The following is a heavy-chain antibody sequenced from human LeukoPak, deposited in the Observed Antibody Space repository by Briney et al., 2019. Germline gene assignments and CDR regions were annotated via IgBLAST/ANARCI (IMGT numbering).Heavy chain of an antibody. J-gene: IGHJ4*02. V-gene: IGHV3-53*05. CDR1: GFTVSSNS. Sequence: QSGGSLRLSCTVSGFTVSSNSMSWVRQAPGKGLEWVSFIYSAGNTHYSDSVKGRFTISIDNSKNTLYLQMNSLRAEDTAVYYCARASEDYSNYGFDYWGQGTLVTVSS. CDR2: IYSAGNT. D-gene: IGHD4-11*01. CDR3: ARASEDYSNYGFDY.